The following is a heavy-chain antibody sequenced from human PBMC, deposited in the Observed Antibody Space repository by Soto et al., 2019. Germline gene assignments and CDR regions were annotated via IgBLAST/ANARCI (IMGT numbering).Heavy chain of an antibody. J-gene: IGHJ3*02. CDR3: ARGDGIVVGTAAFDI. D-gene: IGHD2-15*01. Sequence: SETLSLTCAVYGGSFSGYYWSWIRQPPGKGLEWIGEINHSGSTNYNPSLKSRVTINPDTSKNQFSLQLNSVTPEDTAVYYCARGDGIVVGTAAFDIWGQGTMVTVSS. CDR1: GGSFSGYY. CDR2: INHSGST. V-gene: IGHV4-34*01.